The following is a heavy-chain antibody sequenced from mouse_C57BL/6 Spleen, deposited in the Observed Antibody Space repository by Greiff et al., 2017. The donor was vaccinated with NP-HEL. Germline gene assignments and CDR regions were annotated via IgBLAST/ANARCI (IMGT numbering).Heavy chain of an antibody. Sequence: VKVVESGAELARPGASVKLSCKASGYTFTSYGISWVKQRTGQGLEWIGEIYPRSGNTYYNEKFKGKATLTADKSSSTAYMELRSLTSEDSAVYFCAREVEGDYYAMDYWGQGTSVTVSS. CDR3: AREVEGDYYAMDY. V-gene: IGHV1-81*01. CDR1: GYTFTSYG. CDR2: IYPRSGNT. J-gene: IGHJ4*01.